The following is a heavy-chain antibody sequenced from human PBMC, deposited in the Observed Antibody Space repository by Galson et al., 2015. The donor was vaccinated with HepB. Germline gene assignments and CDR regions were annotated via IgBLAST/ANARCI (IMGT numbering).Heavy chain of an antibody. J-gene: IGHJ5*02. CDR3: ARGGGLWIAVAGIGWFDP. CDR1: GFTFSSYA. V-gene: IGHV3-30-3*01. Sequence: SLRLSCAASGFTFSSYAMHWVRQAPGKGLEWVAVISYDGSNKYYADSVKGRFTISRDNSKNTLYLQMNSLRAEDTAVCYCARGGGLWIAVAGIGWFDPWGQGTLVTVSS. CDR2: ISYDGSNK. D-gene: IGHD6-19*01.